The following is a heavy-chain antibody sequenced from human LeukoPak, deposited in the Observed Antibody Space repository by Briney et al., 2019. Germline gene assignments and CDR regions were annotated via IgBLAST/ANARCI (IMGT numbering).Heavy chain of an antibody. J-gene: IGHJ4*02. Sequence: SETLSLTCAVYGGSFSGYYWSWIRQPPGKGLEWIGEISHSGSTNYNPSLESRVTISVDTSKNQFSLKLSSVTAADSAVYYCAAQYSGYVRLDYWGQGTLVTVSS. V-gene: IGHV4-34*01. CDR2: ISHSGST. CDR3: AAQYSGYVRLDY. CDR1: GGSFSGYY. D-gene: IGHD5-12*01.